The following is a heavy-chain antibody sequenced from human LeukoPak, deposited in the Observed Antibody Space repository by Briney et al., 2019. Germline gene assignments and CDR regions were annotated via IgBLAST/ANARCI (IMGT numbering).Heavy chain of an antibody. Sequence: GGSLRLSCAASGFTFFSYWMSWVRQAPGKGLEWVANIKEDGREKYYVDSVKGRFTISKDNAKNSLYLQMNSLRAEDTAVYYCAAEYGRAFDIWGQGTMVTVSS. CDR1: GFTFFSYW. V-gene: IGHV3-7*01. CDR2: IKEDGREK. CDR3: AAEYGRAFDI. D-gene: IGHD4/OR15-4a*01. J-gene: IGHJ3*02.